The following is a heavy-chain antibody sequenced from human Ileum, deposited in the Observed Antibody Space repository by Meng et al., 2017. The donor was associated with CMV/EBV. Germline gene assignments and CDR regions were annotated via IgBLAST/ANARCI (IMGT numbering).Heavy chain of an antibody. CDR3: ARGLGYCSNGVCPYDY. CDR1: GWSFSGYY. J-gene: IGHJ4*02. D-gene: IGHD2-8*01. Sequence: YGWSFSGYYWSGIRQPPGKGLEWTGEINHSGNTNYNPSLKSRVTISVDTSKRQFSLKLSSVTAADTAVYYCARGLGYCSNGVCPYDYWGQGTLVTVSS. CDR2: INHSGNT. V-gene: IGHV4-34*01.